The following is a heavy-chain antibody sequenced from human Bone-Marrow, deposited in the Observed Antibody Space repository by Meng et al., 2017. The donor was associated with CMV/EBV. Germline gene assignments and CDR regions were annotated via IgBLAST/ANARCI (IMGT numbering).Heavy chain of an antibody. CDR2: INPNSGGT. Sequence: SVKVSCKASGGTFSSYTISWVRQAPGQGLEWMGWINPNSGGTNYAQKFQGRVTITADKSTSTAYMELSSLRSEDTAVYYCARDFAGGSVDVWGQGTTVTVSS. V-gene: IGHV1-69*08. J-gene: IGHJ6*02. D-gene: IGHD2-8*02. CDR1: GGTFSSYT. CDR3: ARDFAGGSVDV.